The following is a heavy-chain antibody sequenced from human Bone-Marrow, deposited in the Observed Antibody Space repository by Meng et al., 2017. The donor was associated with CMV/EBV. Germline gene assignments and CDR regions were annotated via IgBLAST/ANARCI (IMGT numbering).Heavy chain of an antibody. J-gene: IGHJ4*02. V-gene: IGHV3-20*04. CDR1: GFTFDDYG. CDR2: INWNGGST. D-gene: IGHD2-15*01. Sequence: GESLKISCAASGFTFDDYGMSWVRQAPGKGLEWVSGINWNGGSTGYADSVKGRFTIYRDNTKNSLYLQMNSLRAEDTAVYYCARDPVVSGDYYFDYWGQGKLVTCYS. CDR3: ARDPVVSGDYYFDY.